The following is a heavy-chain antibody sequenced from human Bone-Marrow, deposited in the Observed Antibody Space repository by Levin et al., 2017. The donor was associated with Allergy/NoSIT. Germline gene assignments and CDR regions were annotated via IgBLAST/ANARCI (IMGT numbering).Heavy chain of an antibody. Sequence: GGSLRLSCVVSGFTFSNYLMHWVRQAPGKGLEYVSAITGNGGNTYYASSVKGRFTISRDNSKNTLFLQMDSLRAEDTAVYYCAKISYGDDGVSSGAVDWGQGSLVTVSS. D-gene: IGHD4-17*01. J-gene: IGHJ4*02. CDR1: GFTFSNYL. CDR3: AKISYGDDGVSSGAVD. V-gene: IGHV3-64*01. CDR2: ITGNGGNT.